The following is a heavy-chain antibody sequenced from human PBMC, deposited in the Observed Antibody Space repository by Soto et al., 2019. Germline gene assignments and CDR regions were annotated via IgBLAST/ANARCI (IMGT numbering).Heavy chain of an antibody. CDR1: GFTFSSYG. CDR2: ISYDGSNK. J-gene: IGHJ6*02. CDR3: AKDDLGRYSSSWSRFYYYGMDV. Sequence: PGGSLRLSCAASGFTFSSYGMHWVRQAPGKGLEWVAVISYDGSNKYYADSVKGRFTISRDNSKNTLYLQMNSLRAEDTAVYYCAKDDLGRYSSSWSRFYYYGMDVWGQGTTVTVSS. D-gene: IGHD6-13*01. V-gene: IGHV3-30*18.